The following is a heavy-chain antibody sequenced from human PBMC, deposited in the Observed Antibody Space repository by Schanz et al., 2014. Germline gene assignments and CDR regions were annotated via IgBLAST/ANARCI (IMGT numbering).Heavy chain of an antibody. Sequence: DVHLLESGGGLVQPGGSLKLSCAASGLIFSNYVMSWVRQAPGRGLEWVSYIGNGGTIYYADSVKGRFTISRDNSKNTLYLQMNSLRAEDTAVYYCARGGPAYYFDDWGQGTLVTVSS. V-gene: IGHV3-23*01. CDR3: ARGGPAYYFDD. CDR1: GLIFSNYV. CDR2: IGNGGTI. J-gene: IGHJ4*02.